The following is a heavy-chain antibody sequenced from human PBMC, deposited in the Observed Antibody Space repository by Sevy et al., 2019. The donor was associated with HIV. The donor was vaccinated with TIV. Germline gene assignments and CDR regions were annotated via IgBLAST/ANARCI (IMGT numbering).Heavy chain of an antibody. Sequence: GGSLRLSCAASGFTFDDYTMHWVRQAPGKGLEWVSLISWDGGSTYYADSVKGRFTISRDNSKNSLYLQMNSLRTEDTALYYCAKAKDTAIVENYYYYYGMDVWGQGTTVTVSS. J-gene: IGHJ6*02. V-gene: IGHV3-43*01. D-gene: IGHD5-18*01. CDR2: ISWDGGST. CDR1: GFTFDDYT. CDR3: AKAKDTAIVENYYYYYGMDV.